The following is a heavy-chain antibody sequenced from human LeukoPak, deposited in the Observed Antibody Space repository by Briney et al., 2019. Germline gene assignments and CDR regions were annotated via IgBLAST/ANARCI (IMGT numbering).Heavy chain of an antibody. CDR1: GFTFSNAW. CDR2: IKSKTDGGTT. Sequence: GSLRLSCAASGFTFSNAWMSWVRQAPGKGLEWVGRIKSKTDGGTTDYAAPVKGRFTISRDDSKNTLYLQMNSLKTEDTAVYYCTADYGSGSYDYWGQGTLVTVSS. V-gene: IGHV3-15*01. D-gene: IGHD3-10*01. J-gene: IGHJ4*02. CDR3: TADYGSGSYDY.